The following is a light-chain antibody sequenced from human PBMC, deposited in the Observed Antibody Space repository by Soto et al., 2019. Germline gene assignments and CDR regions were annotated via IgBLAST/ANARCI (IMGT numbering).Light chain of an antibody. CDR2: DAS. CDR3: QQRSHWPPT. J-gene: IGKJ2*01. V-gene: IGKV3-11*01. CDR1: QSVSSY. Sequence: EIVLTQSPATLSLSPGERATLSCRASQSVSSYLAWYQHKPGQAPRLLIYDASKRATGIPARFSGAGSGTDFTLTISSLVPEDFAVYYCQQRSHWPPTFGQGTKLEI.